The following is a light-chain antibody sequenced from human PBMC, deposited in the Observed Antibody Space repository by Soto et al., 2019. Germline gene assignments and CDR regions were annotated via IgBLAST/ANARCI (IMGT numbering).Light chain of an antibody. J-gene: IGKJ1*01. V-gene: IGKV1-39*01. CDR3: QQSYSTPRT. Sequence: DIQMTQSPSSLSASVGDRVTITCRASQSISSYLNWYQQKPGKAPNLLIYAASSLQSGVPSSFSGSGSGTDFTLTISSLQPEDFATYYCQQSYSTPRTFGQVTKVELK. CDR2: AAS. CDR1: QSISSY.